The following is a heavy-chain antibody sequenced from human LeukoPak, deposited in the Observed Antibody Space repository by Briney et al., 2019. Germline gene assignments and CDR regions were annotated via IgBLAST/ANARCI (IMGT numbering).Heavy chain of an antibody. CDR1: GFTFSTYG. CDR3: ARDGFDTAIFDY. Sequence: PGRSLRLSRAASGFTFSTYGMHWVRQAPGKGLEWVAVIWYDGSNKYYADFVKGRFTISRDNSKNTLYLQLNTLRAEDTAVYYCARDGFDTAIFDYWGQGTLVTVSS. CDR2: IWYDGSNK. V-gene: IGHV3-33*01. J-gene: IGHJ4*02. D-gene: IGHD5-18*01.